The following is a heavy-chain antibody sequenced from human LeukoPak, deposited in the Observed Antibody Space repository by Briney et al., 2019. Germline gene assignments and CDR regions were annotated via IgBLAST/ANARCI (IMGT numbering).Heavy chain of an antibody. Sequence: SETLSLTCTVSGGSISSYYWSWVRQPAGKGLEWIGRIYTSGNTNYNPPLKSRVTISIDTSKNQFSLKLSSVTAADTAVYYCARDWASSGSNQVDYWGQGTLVAVSS. CDR3: ARDWASSGSNQVDY. V-gene: IGHV4-4*07. CDR2: IYTSGNT. D-gene: IGHD3-22*01. J-gene: IGHJ4*02. CDR1: GGSISSYY.